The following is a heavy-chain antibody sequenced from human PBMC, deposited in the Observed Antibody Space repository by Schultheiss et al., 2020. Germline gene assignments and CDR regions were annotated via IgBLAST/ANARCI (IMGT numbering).Heavy chain of an antibody. CDR1: GGSISSSNW. J-gene: IGHJ4*02. CDR2: IYYSGST. CDR3: ARDRSGYN. Sequence: LRLSCAVSGGSISSSNWWSWIRQPPGKGLEWIGYIYYSGSTYYNPSLKSRVTISVDTSKNQFSLKLSSVTAADTAVYYCARDRSGYNWGQGTLVTVSS. D-gene: IGHD3-22*01. V-gene: IGHV4-28*03.